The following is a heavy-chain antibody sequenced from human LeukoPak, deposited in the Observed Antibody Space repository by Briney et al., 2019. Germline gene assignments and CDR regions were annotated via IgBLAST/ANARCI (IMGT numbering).Heavy chain of an antibody. D-gene: IGHD1-26*01. CDR2: IFYSGST. CDR3: ARGRGSYSAAGRYYYYMDV. V-gene: IGHV4-59*01. J-gene: IGHJ6*03. Sequence: SETLSLTCTVSGGSINTYYWSWIRQPPGKELEWIGYIFYSGSTNYNPSLKSRVTISVDTSKNQFSLKLSSVTAADTAVYYCARGRGSYSAAGRYYYYMDVWGKGTTVTVSS. CDR1: GGSINTYY.